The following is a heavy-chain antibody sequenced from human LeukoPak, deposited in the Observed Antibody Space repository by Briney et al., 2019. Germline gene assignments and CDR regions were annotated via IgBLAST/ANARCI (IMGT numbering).Heavy chain of an antibody. CDR2: IYYSGST. J-gene: IGHJ3*02. Sequence: SETLSLTCTVSGYSISSGYYWGWIRQPPGKGLEWIGSIYYSGSTYYNPSLKSRVTISVDTSKNQFSLKLSSVTAADTAVYYCAEGLVGALELDAFDIWGQGTMVTVSS. V-gene: IGHV4-38-2*02. CDR3: AEGLVGALELDAFDI. CDR1: GYSISSGYY. D-gene: IGHD1-26*01.